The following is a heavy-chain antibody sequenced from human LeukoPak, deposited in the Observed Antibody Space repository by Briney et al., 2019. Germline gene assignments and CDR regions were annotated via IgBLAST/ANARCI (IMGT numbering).Heavy chain of an antibody. CDR1: GFTFSSYG. Sequence: PGGSLRLSCAASGFTFSSYGMHWVRQAPGKGLEWLAFIRYDGGNKYYADSVKGRFTISRDNSKNTLYLQMNSLRAEDTAVYYCAKLQWELLEVYAFDIWGQGTMVTVSS. V-gene: IGHV3-30*02. CDR3: AKLQWELLEVYAFDI. CDR2: IRYDGGNK. J-gene: IGHJ3*02. D-gene: IGHD1-26*01.